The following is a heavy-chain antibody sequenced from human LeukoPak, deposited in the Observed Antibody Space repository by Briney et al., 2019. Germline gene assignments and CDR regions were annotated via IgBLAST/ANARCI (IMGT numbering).Heavy chain of an antibody. Sequence: PGGSLRLSCAASGFTFSSYSMTWVRQAPGKGLEWVSYISSSSSTVYYADSVKGRFTISRDNAKNSLYLQMNSLRAEDTAVYYCAKDGNYGGNYFDYWGQGTLVTVSP. CDR3: AKDGNYGGNYFDY. D-gene: IGHD4-17*01. J-gene: IGHJ4*02. CDR2: ISSSSSTV. V-gene: IGHV3-48*01. CDR1: GFTFSSYS.